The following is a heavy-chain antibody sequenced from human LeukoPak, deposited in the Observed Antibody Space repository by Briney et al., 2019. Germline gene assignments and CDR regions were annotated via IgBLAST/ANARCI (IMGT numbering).Heavy chain of an antibody. V-gene: IGHV1-69*13. CDR2: IIPIFGTA. CDR1: GGTFSSYA. Sequence: GASVKVSCKASGGTFSSYAISWVRQAPGQGLEWMGGIIPIFGTANYAQKFQGRVTITADESTSTAYMELSSQRSEDTAVYYCARDSLYQLIFDPWGQGTLVTVSS. D-gene: IGHD2-2*01. CDR3: ARDSLYQLIFDP. J-gene: IGHJ5*02.